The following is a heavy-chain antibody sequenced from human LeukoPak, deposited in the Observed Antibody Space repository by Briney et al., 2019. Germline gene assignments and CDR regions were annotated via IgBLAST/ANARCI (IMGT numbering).Heavy chain of an antibody. CDR2: IYYSGST. V-gene: IGHV4-39*07. D-gene: IGHD2-21*02. CDR1: GGSISSSSYY. Sequence: SETLSLTCTVSGGSISSSSYYWGWIRQPPGKGLEWIGSIYYSGSTYYNPSLKSRVTISVDTSKNQFSLKLSSVTAADTAVYYCARDLSVVVTASPDAFDIWGQGTMVTVSS. CDR3: ARDLSVVVTASPDAFDI. J-gene: IGHJ3*02.